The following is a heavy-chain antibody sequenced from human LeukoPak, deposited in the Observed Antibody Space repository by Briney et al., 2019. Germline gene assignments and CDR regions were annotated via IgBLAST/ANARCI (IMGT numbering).Heavy chain of an antibody. CDR3: AREETTAEYLC. V-gene: IGHV1-18*01. D-gene: IGHD4-17*01. J-gene: IGHJ4*02. Sequence: ASVKVSCKAFGYTFTSYGISWVRQAPGQGLEWMGWINAYNGNTNYAQKLQGRVTMTTDTSTSTAYMELRSLRSDDTAVYYCAREETTAEYLCWGQGTLVTVSS. CDR2: INAYNGNT. CDR1: GYTFTSYG.